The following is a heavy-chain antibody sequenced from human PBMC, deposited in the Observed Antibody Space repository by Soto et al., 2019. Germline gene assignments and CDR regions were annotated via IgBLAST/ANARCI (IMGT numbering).Heavy chain of an antibody. V-gene: IGHV1-18*01. Sequence: ASVKVSCKVSGYRFTTYGINWVRQAPGQGLEWVGWFNPDNQNTNYAQKFQDRVSLTTDSSTNTAYMELRDLRSDDTAVYYCARLRFGDPFDFWGQGSLVSVSS. CDR2: FNPDNQNT. CDR1: GYRFTTYG. J-gene: IGHJ4*02. D-gene: IGHD3-16*01. CDR3: ARLRFGDPFDF.